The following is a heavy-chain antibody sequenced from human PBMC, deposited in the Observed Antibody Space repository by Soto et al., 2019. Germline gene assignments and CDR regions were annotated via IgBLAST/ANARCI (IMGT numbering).Heavy chain of an antibody. CDR3: VRGSNSDHGEYGYYEF. J-gene: IGHJ4*02. V-gene: IGHV3-9*01. D-gene: IGHD4-17*01. CDR1: GFTFDDFA. Sequence: GGSLRLSCTASGFTFDDFAMHWVRQVPGKGLEWVSGINWNSVNVAYADSVKGRFTISRDNGKKSLDLQMNSLKSEDTALYHCVRGSNSDHGEYGYYEFWGQGDLVTVSS. CDR2: INWNSVNV.